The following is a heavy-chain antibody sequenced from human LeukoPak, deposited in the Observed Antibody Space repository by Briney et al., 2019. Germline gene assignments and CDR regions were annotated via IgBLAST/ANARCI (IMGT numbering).Heavy chain of an antibody. J-gene: IGHJ4*02. CDR2: ISTSSSTI. D-gene: IGHD6-13*01. Sequence: PGGSLRLSCAASGFTFSNYRMSWVRQAPGKGLEWVSYISTSSSTIYYADSVKGRFTISRDNAKNSLYLQMNSLRAEDTAVYYCARGVIFSSWDTATDYWGQGTLVTVSS. CDR3: ARGVIFSSWDTATDY. V-gene: IGHV3-48*01. CDR1: GFTFSNYR.